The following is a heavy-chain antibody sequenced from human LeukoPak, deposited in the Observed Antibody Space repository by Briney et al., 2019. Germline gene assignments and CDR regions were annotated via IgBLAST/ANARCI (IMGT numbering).Heavy chain of an antibody. D-gene: IGHD5-12*01. CDR3: AKDSGYSGYDKFNFDY. Sequence: GGSLRLSCAASGFTFSSYAMSWVRQAPGKGLEWVSGISWNSGSIGYADSVKGRFTISRDNAKNSLYLQMNSLRAEDTALYYCAKDSGYSGYDKFNFDYWGQGTLVTVSS. CDR1: GFTFSSYA. J-gene: IGHJ4*02. CDR2: ISWNSGSI. V-gene: IGHV3-9*01.